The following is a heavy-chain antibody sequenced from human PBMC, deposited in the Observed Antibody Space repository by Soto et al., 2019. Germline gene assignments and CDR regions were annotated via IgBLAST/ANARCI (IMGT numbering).Heavy chain of an antibody. Sequence: SGPTLVNPTKTLTLTCTFSGFPLSTSGMCVSWIRQPPGKALAWLALIDWDDDKYYSTSLKIRLTISKDTSKNQVVLTMTNMDPVDTATYYCARIERSPYYYYYGMDVWGQGTTVTVSS. D-gene: IGHD1-26*01. J-gene: IGHJ6*02. CDR2: IDWDDDK. V-gene: IGHV2-70*01. CDR3: ARIERSPYYYYYGMDV. CDR1: GFPLSTSGMC.